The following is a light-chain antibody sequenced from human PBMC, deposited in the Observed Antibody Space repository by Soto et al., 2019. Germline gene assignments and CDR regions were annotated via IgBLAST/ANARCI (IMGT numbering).Light chain of an antibody. Sequence: QLVLTQPPSVSGAPGQRVTISCTGSSSNIGAGYDVHWYQQLPGTAPKLLIYDNSNRPSGVPDRFSGSKSGTSASLAITGLQAEDEAEYYCQTYDSSLSGSGVFGGGTKVTVL. V-gene: IGLV1-40*01. CDR1: SSNIGAGYD. CDR2: DNS. CDR3: QTYDSSLSGSGV. J-gene: IGLJ2*01.